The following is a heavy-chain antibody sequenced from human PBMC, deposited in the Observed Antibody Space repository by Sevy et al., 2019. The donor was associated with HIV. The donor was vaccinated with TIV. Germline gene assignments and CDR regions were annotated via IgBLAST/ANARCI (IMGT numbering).Heavy chain of an antibody. Sequence: GGSLRLSCAASGFTFSSYEMNWVRQAPGKGLEWVSYISNSGTAMYYSDSVRGRFTISGANARRSLYLQMNSLRAEDTAVYYCARDLPPSATTVPHFDCWGQGALVTVSS. CDR3: ARDLPPSATTVPHFDC. V-gene: IGHV3-48*03. CDR2: ISNSGTAM. CDR1: GFTFSSYE. D-gene: IGHD4-4*01. J-gene: IGHJ4*02.